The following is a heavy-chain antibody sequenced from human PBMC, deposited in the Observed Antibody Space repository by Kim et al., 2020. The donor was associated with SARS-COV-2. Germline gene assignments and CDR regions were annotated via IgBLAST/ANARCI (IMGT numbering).Heavy chain of an antibody. CDR1: GFTFSAYD. V-gene: IGHV3-48*02. D-gene: IGHD3-10*01. CDR3: VRDRWGGAFDF. CDR2: ITKTSSTI. J-gene: IGHJ3*01. Sequence: GGSLRLSCATSGFTFSAYDMNWVRQAPGKGLEWLSFITKTSSTIYYEDSVKGRFTISRDNAKNSLYLQMSSLTDDDTAVYFCVRDRWGGAFDFWGQGT.